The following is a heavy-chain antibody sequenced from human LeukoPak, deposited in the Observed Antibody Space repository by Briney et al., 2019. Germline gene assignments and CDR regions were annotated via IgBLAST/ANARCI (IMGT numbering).Heavy chain of an antibody. CDR3: AKDGYYYDSSGEFDY. J-gene: IGHJ4*02. Sequence: PGGSLRLSCAASGFTFSSYAMSWVCQAPGKGLEWVSAISGSGGSTYYADSVKGRFTISRDNSKNTLYLQMNSLRAEDTAVYYCAKDGYYYDSSGEFDYWGQGTLVTVSS. CDR1: GFTFSSYA. CDR2: ISGSGGST. D-gene: IGHD3-22*01. V-gene: IGHV3-23*01.